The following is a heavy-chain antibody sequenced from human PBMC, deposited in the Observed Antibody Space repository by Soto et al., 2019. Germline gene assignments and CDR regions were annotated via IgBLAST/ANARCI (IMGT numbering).Heavy chain of an antibody. D-gene: IGHD3-3*01. CDR3: ARIKYYDFWSGYFDY. V-gene: IGHV3-7*01. CDR1: GLTFSSYW. Sequence: GGSLRLSCAASGLTFSSYWMSWVRQAPGKGLEWVANIKQDGSEKYYVDSVKGRFTISRDNAKNSLYLQMNSLRAEDTAVYYCARIKYYDFWSGYFDYWGQGTLVTVSS. J-gene: IGHJ4*02. CDR2: IKQDGSEK.